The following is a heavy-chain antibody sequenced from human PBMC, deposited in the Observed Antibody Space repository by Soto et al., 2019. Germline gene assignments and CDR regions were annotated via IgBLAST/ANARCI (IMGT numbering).Heavy chain of an antibody. J-gene: IGHJ4*01. CDR3: ARAIAAAGTSSDY. CDR1: GDSFSSDA. D-gene: IGHD6-13*01. Sequence: SVKGAWKASGDSFSSDASGWVRQAPGQGLEWMGGIIPIFGTANYAQKFQGRVTITADESTSTAYMELSSLRSEDTAVYYCARAIAAAGTSSDYWRHGTPVPVSS. V-gene: IGHV1-69*13. CDR2: IIPIFGTA.